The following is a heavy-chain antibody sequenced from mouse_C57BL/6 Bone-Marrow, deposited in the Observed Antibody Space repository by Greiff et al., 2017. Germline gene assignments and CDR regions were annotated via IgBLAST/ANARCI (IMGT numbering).Heavy chain of an antibody. V-gene: IGHV1-54*01. CDR2: INPGSGGT. J-gene: IGHJ3*01. D-gene: IGHD5-5*01. CDR3: ASPLPEAY. Sequence: QVQLQQSGAELVRPGTSVKVSCKASGYAFTNYLLEWVKQRPGQGLEWIGVINPGSGGTNYNEKFKGKATLTADKSSSTAYMQLSSLTSEDSAVYFCASPLPEAYWGQGTLVTVSA. CDR1: GYAFTNYL.